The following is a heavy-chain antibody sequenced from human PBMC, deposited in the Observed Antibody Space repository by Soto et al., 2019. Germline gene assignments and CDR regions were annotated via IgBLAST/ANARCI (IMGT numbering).Heavy chain of an antibody. CDR2: ISTSSSTI. CDR1: GFTFSSYG. J-gene: IGHJ6*03. CDR3: ARDYYVFWSGPQQKQNYYYMDV. Sequence: PGGSLRLSCAASGFTFSSYGMHWVRQAPGKGLEWVSYISTSSSTIYYADSVRGRFTISRDNAKNSVYLQMNSLRAEDTAVYYCARDYYVFWSGPQQKQNYYYMDVGGKGTTVTVPS. V-gene: IGHV3-48*01. D-gene: IGHD3-3*01.